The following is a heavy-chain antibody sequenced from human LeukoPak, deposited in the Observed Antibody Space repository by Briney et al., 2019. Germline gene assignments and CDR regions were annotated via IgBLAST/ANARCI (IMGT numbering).Heavy chain of an antibody. CDR2: MNPDSGNT. CDR3: ARRYRIAAAGTSHYYYYYYMDV. V-gene: IGHV1-8*03. D-gene: IGHD6-13*01. J-gene: IGHJ6*03. CDR1: GYTFTSYD. Sequence: GASVKVSCKASGYTFTSYDINWVRQATGQGLEWMGWMNPDSGNTGYAQKFQGRVTITRNTSISTAYMELSSLRSEDTAVYYCARRYRIAAAGTSHYYYYYYMDVWGKGTTVTVSS.